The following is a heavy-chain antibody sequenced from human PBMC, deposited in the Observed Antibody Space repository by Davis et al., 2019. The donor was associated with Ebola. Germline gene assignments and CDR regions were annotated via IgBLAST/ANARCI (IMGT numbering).Heavy chain of an antibody. CDR3: ARPPPIWGNYRYDF. J-gene: IGHJ4*02. V-gene: IGHV1-3*01. CDR2: INAGNGNT. D-gene: IGHD3-16*02. CDR1: GYIFTNYA. Sequence: AASVKVSCKTSGYIFTNYAIHWVRQAPGQRLEWMGWINAGNGNTNYAQKLQGRVTMTTDTSASTAYMELSSLTSEDTAIYYCARPPPIWGNYRYDFWGQGTLVTVSS.